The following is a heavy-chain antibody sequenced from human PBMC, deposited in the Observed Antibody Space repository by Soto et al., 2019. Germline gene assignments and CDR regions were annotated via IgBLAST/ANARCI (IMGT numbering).Heavy chain of an antibody. Sequence: SETLSLTCTVSGGSISSYYWSWIRQPPGKGLEWIGYIYYSGSTNYNPSLKSRVTISVDTSKNQFSLKLSSVTAADTAVYYCARLLVPVTYYYYYYMDGWGKGTTVNVSS. J-gene: IGHJ6*03. CDR1: GGSISSYY. V-gene: IGHV4-59*08. CDR3: ARLLVPVTYYYYYYMDG. D-gene: IGHD4-17*01. CDR2: IYYSGST.